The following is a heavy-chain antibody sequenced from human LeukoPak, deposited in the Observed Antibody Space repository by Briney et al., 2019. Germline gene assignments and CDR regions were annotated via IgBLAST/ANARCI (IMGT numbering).Heavy chain of an antibody. J-gene: IGHJ4*02. CDR2: MNPNSCHT. CDR1: VYTFTHYD. D-gene: IGHD2-2*02. V-gene: IGHV1-8*01. CDR3: ATVTRDCSRASCYNY. Sequence: AAVTVSHPPSVYTFTHYDNNLVRQGPGPRMEWAGLMNPNSCHTGYEQKFQGRITMTRNTPISTAYMQLSSLGSEDTAVYSCATVTRDCSRASCYNYWGQGTLVTVSS.